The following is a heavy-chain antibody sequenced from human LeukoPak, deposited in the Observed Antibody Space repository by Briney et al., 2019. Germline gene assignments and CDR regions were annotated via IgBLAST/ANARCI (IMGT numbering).Heavy chain of an antibody. J-gene: IGHJ6*02. D-gene: IGHD4-23*01. V-gene: IGHV3-64*01. CDR3: ARVQFGYSIYYGMDV. CDR1: GFTFSSYA. Sequence: GRSLRLSCAASGFTFSSYAMHWVRQAAGQGLEYVSAISSNGGSTYYANSVKGRFTISRDNSKNTLYLQMGSLRAEDMAVYYCARVQFGYSIYYGMDVWGQGTTVTVSS. CDR2: ISSNGGST.